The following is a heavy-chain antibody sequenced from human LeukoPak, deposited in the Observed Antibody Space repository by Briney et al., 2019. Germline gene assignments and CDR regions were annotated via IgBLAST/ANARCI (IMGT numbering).Heavy chain of an antibody. D-gene: IGHD5-12*01. V-gene: IGHV1-46*01. CDR3: ARDNSVGDSAWWFDP. CDR1: GYTFTSYG. J-gene: IGHJ5*02. Sequence: ASVTVSFKASGYTFTSYGISWVRQAPGQGLEWMGIINPSGDNTWFAQKFQGRVTMTRDMATSTDYMEVSSLRSEDTAVYYCARDNSVGDSAWWFDPWGQGTLVTVSS. CDR2: INPSGDNT.